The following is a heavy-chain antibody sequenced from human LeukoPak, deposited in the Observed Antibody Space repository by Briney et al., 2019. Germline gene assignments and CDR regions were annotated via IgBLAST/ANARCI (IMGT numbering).Heavy chain of an antibody. J-gene: IGHJ5*02. Sequence: GGTLRLSCAASGFTFSSYAMSWVRQAPGKGLEWASAISGSGGSTYYADSVKGRFTISRDNSKNTLYLQMNSLRAEDTAVYYCAKVRYTAMVTRVGNWFDPWGQGTLVTVSS. V-gene: IGHV3-23*01. D-gene: IGHD5-18*01. CDR1: GFTFSSYA. CDR3: AKVRYTAMVTRVGNWFDP. CDR2: ISGSGGST.